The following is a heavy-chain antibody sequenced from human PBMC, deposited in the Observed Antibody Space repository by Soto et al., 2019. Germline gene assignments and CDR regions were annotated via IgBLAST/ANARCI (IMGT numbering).Heavy chain of an antibody. V-gene: IGHV4-39*01. CDR3: ARPLLFDYSNYVYNWFDP. D-gene: IGHD4-4*01. Sequence: PSETLSLTCTVSGGSISSSSYYWGWIRQPPGKGLEWIGSIYYSGSTYYNPSLKSRVTISVDTSKNQFSLKLSSVTAADTAVYYCARPLLFDYSNYVYNWFDPWGQGTLVTSPQ. CDR1: GGSISSSSYY. J-gene: IGHJ5*02. CDR2: IYYSGST.